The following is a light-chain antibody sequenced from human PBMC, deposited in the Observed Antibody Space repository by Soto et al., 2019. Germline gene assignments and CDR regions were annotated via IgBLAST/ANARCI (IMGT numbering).Light chain of an antibody. CDR1: QYINTR. CDR2: QTS. CDR3: QQYNSYWT. V-gene: IGKV3D-15*01. J-gene: IGKJ1*01. Sequence: EIVLTQSPATLSSFPGDRVTLSCRASQYINTRLAWYQHRPGQAPRLLIYQTSIRAAGIPARFSGSGSGTEFTLTISSLQPDDFATYYCQQYNSYWTFGQGTKVDIK.